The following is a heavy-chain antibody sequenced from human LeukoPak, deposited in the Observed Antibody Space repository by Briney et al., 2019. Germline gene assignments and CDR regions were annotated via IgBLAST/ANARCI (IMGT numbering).Heavy chain of an antibody. CDR1: GYTFTSYY. CDR2: INPSGGST. Sequence: ASVKVSCKASGYTFTSYYMHWVRQAPGEGLEWMGIINPSGGSTSYAQKFQGRVTMTRDTSTSTVYMELSSLRSEDTAVYYCARAYGSGSYGIYYGMDVWGQRDHGHRLL. D-gene: IGHD3-10*01. CDR3: ARAYGSGSYGIYYGMDV. V-gene: IGHV1-46*01. J-gene: IGHJ6*01.